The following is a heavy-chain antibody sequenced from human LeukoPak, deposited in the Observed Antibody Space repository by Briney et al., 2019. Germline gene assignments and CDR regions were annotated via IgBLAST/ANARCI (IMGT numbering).Heavy chain of an antibody. CDR1: GFTFASSP. CDR2: IVVGSGNT. D-gene: IGHD6-19*01. Sequence: TSGKVSCKASGFTFASSPMQWVRQARGQRLEWIGWIVVGSGNTNYAQKFQERVTITRDMSTSTAYMELSSLRSEDTAVYYCASGSGWYSPDYWGQGTLVTVSS. V-gene: IGHV1-58*02. J-gene: IGHJ4*02. CDR3: ASGSGWYSPDY.